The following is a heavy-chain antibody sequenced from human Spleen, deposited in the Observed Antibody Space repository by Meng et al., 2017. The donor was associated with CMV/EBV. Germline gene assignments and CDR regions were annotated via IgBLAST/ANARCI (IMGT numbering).Heavy chain of an antibody. V-gene: IGHV3-21*01. D-gene: IGHD3-10*01. CDR3: VRGHYYGSGKFDY. CDR1: GFTFSTYS. J-gene: IGHJ4*02. CDR2: ISSSSSYI. Sequence: GESLKISCAASGFTFSTYSMNWVRQAPGKGLEWVSSISSSSSYIYYADSVKGRFTISRDNAKNSLYLQMDSLRAEDTAVYYCVRGHYYGSGKFDYWGQGTLVTVSS.